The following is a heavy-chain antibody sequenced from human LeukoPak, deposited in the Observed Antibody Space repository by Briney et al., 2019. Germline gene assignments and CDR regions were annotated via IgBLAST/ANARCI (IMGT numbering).Heavy chain of an antibody. Sequence: ASVKVSCKVSGYTLTELSMHWVRQAPGNGLEWMGGFDPEDGETIYAQKFQGRVTMTEDTSTDTAYMELSSLRSEDTAVYYCATQSAKTYSSGWYDFDYWGQGTLVTVSS. V-gene: IGHV1-24*01. CDR2: FDPEDGET. CDR3: ATQSAKTYSSGWYDFDY. D-gene: IGHD6-19*01. J-gene: IGHJ4*02. CDR1: GYTLTELS.